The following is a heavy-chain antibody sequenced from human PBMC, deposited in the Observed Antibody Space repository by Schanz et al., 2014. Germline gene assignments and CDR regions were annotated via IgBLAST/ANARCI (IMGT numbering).Heavy chain of an antibody. D-gene: IGHD1-1*01. CDR2: VSSSSSYT. V-gene: IGHV3-48*04. Sequence: EVQLVESGGGLVQPGGSLRLSCAASGFTFSSYAMSWIRQAPGKGLEWVSYVSSSSSYTHYADSVKGRFTISRDNAKNSLYLEMNSLRAEDTALYYCARDRRNADLDYWGQGTLXTVSS. J-gene: IGHJ4*02. CDR1: GFTFSSYA. CDR3: ARDRRNADLDY.